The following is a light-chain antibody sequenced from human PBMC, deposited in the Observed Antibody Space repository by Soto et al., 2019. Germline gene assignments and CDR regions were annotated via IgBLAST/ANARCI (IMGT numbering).Light chain of an antibody. Sequence: LNQPGSVSGCSGRSIAISCTGTSSDVGGYNSVSWYQQYPGKAPKLMIHDVSNRPSGVSNRFSGSKSGNTASLTISGLQAEDEADYYCSSFTTSTSYVFGSGTKVTVL. CDR3: SSFTTSTSYV. CDR1: SSDVGGYNS. J-gene: IGLJ1*01. CDR2: DVS. V-gene: IGLV2-14*01.